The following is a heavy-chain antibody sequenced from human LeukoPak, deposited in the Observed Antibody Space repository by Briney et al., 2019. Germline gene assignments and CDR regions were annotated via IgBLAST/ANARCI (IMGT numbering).Heavy chain of an antibody. CDR2: IYYSGST. J-gene: IGHJ4*02. CDR3: ARESYSNYACFDY. Sequence: SETLSLTCTVSGGSISSYYWGWIRQPPGKGLEWIGTIYYSGSTYYNPSLTSRVTISVDTSKNQFSLKLSSVTAADTAVYYCARESYSNYACFDYWGQGTLVTVSS. V-gene: IGHV4-39*07. CDR1: GGSISSYY. D-gene: IGHD4-11*01.